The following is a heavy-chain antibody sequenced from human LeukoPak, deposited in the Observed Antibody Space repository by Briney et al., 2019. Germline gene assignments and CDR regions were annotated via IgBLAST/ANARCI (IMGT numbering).Heavy chain of an antibody. CDR3: AKGGIVEPY. CDR2: IWYDGSNK. V-gene: IGHV3-33*06. J-gene: IGHJ4*02. D-gene: IGHD1-26*01. CDR1: GFTFSSYG. Sequence: GGSLRLSCAASGFTFSSYGMHWVRQAPGKGLEWVAVIWYDGSNKYYADSVKGRFTFSRDNSKNTLYLQMNSLRAEDTAVYYCAKGGIVEPYWGQGTLVTVSS.